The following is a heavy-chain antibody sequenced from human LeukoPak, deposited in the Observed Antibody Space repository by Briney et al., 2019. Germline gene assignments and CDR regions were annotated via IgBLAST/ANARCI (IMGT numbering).Heavy chain of an antibody. V-gene: IGHV3-30*18. CDR1: GFTFSTYG. D-gene: IGHD3-9*01. J-gene: IGHJ4*02. CDR3: AKGIRDFSWLPSFDW. CDR2: TSFDGSNQ. Sequence: GRSLRLSCAASGFTFSTYGMHWVRQAPGKGLEWVAVTSFDGSNQYYADSVKGRFTISRDNFKSTLFLQINSLTAEDTAVYYCAKGIRDFSWLPSFDWWGQGIQVTVSS.